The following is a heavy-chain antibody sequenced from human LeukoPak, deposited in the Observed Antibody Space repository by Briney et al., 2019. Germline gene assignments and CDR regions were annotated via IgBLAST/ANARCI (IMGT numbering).Heavy chain of an antibody. Sequence: ASVKVSCKASGGTFSRYIITWVRQAPGQGLEWMGGIIPILGTANYAQKFQGRVTITADESTSTAYMELSSLRSEDTAVYFCARTGYHYNSYGYYFLDYWGQGTLVTVSS. CDR3: ARTGYHYNSYGYYFLDY. CDR2: IIPILGTA. J-gene: IGHJ4*02. CDR1: GGTFSRYI. V-gene: IGHV1-69*13. D-gene: IGHD3-22*01.